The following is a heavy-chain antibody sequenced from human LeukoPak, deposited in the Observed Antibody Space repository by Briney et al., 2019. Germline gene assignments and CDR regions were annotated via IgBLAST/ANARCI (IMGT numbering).Heavy chain of an antibody. Sequence: GGSLRLSCAASGFTFSSFGIHWVRQAPGKGLEWVAFIRYDGSNKYYSDSVRGRVTISRDNSKNTMYLQMNSLRPEDTAVYYCAKDLPGRLKMMDVWGKGTTVTVSS. CDR3: AKDLPGRLKMMDV. CDR1: GFTFSSFG. D-gene: IGHD5-12*01. J-gene: IGHJ6*04. CDR2: IRYDGSNK. V-gene: IGHV3-30*02.